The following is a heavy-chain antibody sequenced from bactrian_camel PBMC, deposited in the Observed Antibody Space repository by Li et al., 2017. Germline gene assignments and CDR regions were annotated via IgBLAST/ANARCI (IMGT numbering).Heavy chain of an antibody. CDR3: ANWGDNY. J-gene: IGHJ4*01. CDR2: INSGDYST. D-gene: IGHD5*01. Sequence: VQLVESGGGLVQPGGSLRLSCAASGFSFSSYAMNWVRQAPGKVLEWVSHINSGDYSTSYADSVKGRFTIAGDNTKNTLYLQLNYLKTEDTAMYYCANWGDNYWGQGTQVTVS. V-gene: IGHV3S35*01. CDR1: GFSFSSYA.